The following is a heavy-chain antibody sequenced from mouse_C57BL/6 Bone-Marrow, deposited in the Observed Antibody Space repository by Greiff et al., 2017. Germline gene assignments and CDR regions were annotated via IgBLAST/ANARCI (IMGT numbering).Heavy chain of an antibody. D-gene: IGHD4-1*01. CDR2: INPNNGGT. V-gene: IGHV1-26*01. CDR1: GYTFTDYY. Sequence: EVQLQQSGPELVKPGASVKISCKASGYTFTDYYMNWVKQSHGKSLEWIGDINPNNGGTSYNQKFKGKATLTVDKSSSTAYMELRSLTSEDSAVYYCARRRDFLNWYYFDYWGQGTTLTVSS. CDR3: ARRRDFLNWYYFDY. J-gene: IGHJ2*01.